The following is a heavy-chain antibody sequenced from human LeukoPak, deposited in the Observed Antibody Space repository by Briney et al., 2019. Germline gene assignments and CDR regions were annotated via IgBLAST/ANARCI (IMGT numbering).Heavy chain of an antibody. V-gene: IGHV3-48*03. D-gene: IGHD3-10*01. J-gene: IGHJ6*03. Sequence: GGSLRLSCAASGFTFSSYEMNWVRQAPGKGLEWVSYISSSGSTIYYADSVKGRFAISRDNAKNSLYLQMNSLRAEDTTVYYCARDPGGYMDVWGKGTTVTISS. CDR2: ISSSGSTI. CDR1: GFTFSSYE. CDR3: ARDPGGYMDV.